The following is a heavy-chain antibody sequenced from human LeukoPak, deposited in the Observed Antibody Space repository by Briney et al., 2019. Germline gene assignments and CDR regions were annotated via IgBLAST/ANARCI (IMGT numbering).Heavy chain of an antibody. CDR1: GGSISIYY. J-gene: IGHJ4*02. CDR2: IYYSGST. Sequence: PSETLSLTCTVSGGSISIYYWSWIRQPPGKGLEWIGYIYYSGSTNYNPSLKSRVTISVDTSKNQFSLKLSSVTAADTAVYYCARAGQIGPHFDYWGQGTLVTVSS. V-gene: IGHV4-59*01. D-gene: IGHD3-10*01. CDR3: ARAGQIGPHFDY.